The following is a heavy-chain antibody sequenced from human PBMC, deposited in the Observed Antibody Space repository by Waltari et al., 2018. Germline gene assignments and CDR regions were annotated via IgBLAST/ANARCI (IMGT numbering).Heavy chain of an antibody. V-gene: IGHV4-59*11. J-gene: IGHJ3*02. Sequence: QVQLQESGPGLVKPSETLSLTCTVAGGSISSHYWSWIRQPPGKGLEWIGYIYYSGSTNYNPSLKSRVTISVDTSKNQFSLKLSSVTAADTAVYYCARGGRAAAGLNAFDIWGQGTMVTVSS. CDR3: ARGGRAAAGLNAFDI. CDR2: IYYSGST. CDR1: GGSISSHY. D-gene: IGHD6-13*01.